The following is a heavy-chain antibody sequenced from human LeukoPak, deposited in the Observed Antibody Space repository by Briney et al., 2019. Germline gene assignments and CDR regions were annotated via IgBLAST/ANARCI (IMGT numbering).Heavy chain of an antibody. D-gene: IGHD6-6*01. J-gene: IGHJ4*02. CDR3: ARVSRSSSREDY. V-gene: IGHV4-34*01. CDR2: INHSGSI. Sequence: SETLSLTCAVYGGSFSGYYWSWIRQPPGKGLEWIGEINHSGSINYNPSLKSRVTISVDTSKNQFSLKLSSVTAADTAVYYCARVSRSSSREDYWGQGTLVTVSS. CDR1: GGSFSGYY.